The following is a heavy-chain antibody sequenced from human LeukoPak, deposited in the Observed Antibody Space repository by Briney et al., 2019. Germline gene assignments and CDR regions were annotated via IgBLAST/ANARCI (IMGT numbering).Heavy chain of an antibody. Sequence: PSETLSLTCTVSGGSISSGGYYWSWIRQHPGKGLEWIGYIYYSGSTYYNPSLKSRVTISVDTSKNQFSLKLSSVTAADTAVYYCARDSTVTTHDYWGQGTLVTVSS. CDR3: ARDSTVTTHDY. J-gene: IGHJ4*02. CDR2: IYYSGST. D-gene: IGHD4-17*01. V-gene: IGHV4-31*03. CDR1: GGSISSGGYY.